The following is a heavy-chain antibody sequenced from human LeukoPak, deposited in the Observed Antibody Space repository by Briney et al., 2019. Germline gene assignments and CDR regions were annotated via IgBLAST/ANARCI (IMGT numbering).Heavy chain of an antibody. V-gene: IGHV1-8*01. Sequence: ASVKVSCKASGYTFTSYDINWVRQATGQGLEWMGWMNPNSGNTGYAQKFQGRVTMTRTTSISTAYMELSSLRSEDTAVYYCARTEKITGTHDYWGQGTLVTVSS. CDR3: ARTEKITGTHDY. CDR2: MNPNSGNT. D-gene: IGHD1-20*01. J-gene: IGHJ4*02. CDR1: GYTFTSYD.